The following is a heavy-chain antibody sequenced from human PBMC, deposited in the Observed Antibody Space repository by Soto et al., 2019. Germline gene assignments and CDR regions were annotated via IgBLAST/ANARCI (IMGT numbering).Heavy chain of an antibody. V-gene: IGHV3-30*18. D-gene: IGHD2-15*01. CDR2: ISYDGSNK. CDR1: GFTFSSYG. CDR3: AKINTYCSGGSCGSY. J-gene: IGHJ4*02. Sequence: QVQLVESGGGVVQPGRSLRLSCAASGFTFSSYGMHWVRQAPGEGLEWVAVISYDGSNKYYADSVKGRFTISRDNSKNTLYLQMNSLRAEDTAVYYCAKINTYCSGGSCGSYWGQGTLVTVSS.